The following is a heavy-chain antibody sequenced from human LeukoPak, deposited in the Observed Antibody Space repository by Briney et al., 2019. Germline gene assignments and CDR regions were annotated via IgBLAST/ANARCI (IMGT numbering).Heavy chain of an antibody. Sequence: ASVNVSCKASGFRFTSFGVSWVRQAPGQGLEWMGWISPYNDNSNYAQKFQGRVTMTTDSSTSTAYMELRSLRSDDTAIYYCARGGYSYGYIQYYYFDSWGQGTLVTVSS. CDR3: ARGGYSYGYIQYYYFDS. D-gene: IGHD5-18*01. V-gene: IGHV1-18*04. CDR1: GFRFTSFG. J-gene: IGHJ4*02. CDR2: ISPYNDNS.